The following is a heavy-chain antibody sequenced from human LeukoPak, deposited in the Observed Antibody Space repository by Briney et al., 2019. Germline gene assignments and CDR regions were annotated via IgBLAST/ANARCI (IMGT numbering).Heavy chain of an antibody. CDR2: IYYTGNT. J-gene: IGHJ4*02. CDR3: AGERQFFGESH. CDR1: GGSISSGNYY. Sequence: PSETLSLTCTVSGGSISSGNYYWSWIRQPAGKGLEWIGYIYYTGNTNYNPSVKSRVTMSVDTSKNQISLRLTSVTAADTAVYYCAGERQFFGESHWGKGTLVTVSS. V-gene: IGHV4-61*10. D-gene: IGHD3-10*01.